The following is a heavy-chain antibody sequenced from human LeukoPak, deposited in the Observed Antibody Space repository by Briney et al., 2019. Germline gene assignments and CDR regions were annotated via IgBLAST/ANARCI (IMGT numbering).Heavy chain of an antibody. D-gene: IGHD6-25*01. J-gene: IGHJ6*03. Sequence: GGSLRLSCAASGFTFSSHWMNWVRQAPGKGLEWVANINQDGSEKYYVDSVKGRFTISRDNAKNSLYLQMNSLRAEDTAVYYCARFAAGGSYYYYMDVWGKGTTVTVSS. CDR1: GFTFSSHW. CDR3: ARFAAGGSYYYYMDV. V-gene: IGHV3-7*01. CDR2: INQDGSEK.